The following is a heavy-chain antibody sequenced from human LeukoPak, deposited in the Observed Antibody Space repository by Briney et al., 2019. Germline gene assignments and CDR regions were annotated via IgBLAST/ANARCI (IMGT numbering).Heavy chain of an antibody. J-gene: IGHJ4*02. CDR3: ARDWGDQGVEWELLR. CDR2: ISYDGSNK. CDR1: GFTFSSYA. V-gene: IGHV3-30*04. D-gene: IGHD1-26*01. Sequence: GGSLRLSCAASGFTFSSYAMHWVRQAPGKGLRGVAVISYDGSNKYYADSVKGRFTISRDNSKNTLYLQMNSLRAEDTAVYYCARDWGDQGVEWELLRWGQGTLVTVSS.